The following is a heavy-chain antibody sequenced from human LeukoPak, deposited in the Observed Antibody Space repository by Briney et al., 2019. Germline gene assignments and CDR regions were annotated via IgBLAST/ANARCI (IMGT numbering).Heavy chain of an antibody. Sequence: ASVKVSCKASGYTFTGYYMHWVRQAPGQGLEWMGGIIPIFGTANYAQKFQGRVTITADESTSTAYMELSSLRSEDTAVYYCASPPRYYYDSSGYYYYYWGQGTLVTVSS. CDR1: GYTFTGYY. CDR2: IIPIFGTA. CDR3: ASPPRYYYDSSGYYYYY. D-gene: IGHD3-22*01. J-gene: IGHJ4*02. V-gene: IGHV1-69*13.